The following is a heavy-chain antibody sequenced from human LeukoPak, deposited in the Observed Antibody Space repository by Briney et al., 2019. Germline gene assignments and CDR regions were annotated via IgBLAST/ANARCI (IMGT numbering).Heavy chain of an antibody. Sequence: GGSLRLSCAASGFTFSIYAMSCVRQAPGKGREWGSAISGRGGSTYYADSVKGRFTISKDNSKQKLYLNMNSMRAEDTAVYYCAKPGYGSGSYPPYGMDVWGQGTTVTVSS. CDR3: AKPGYGSGSYPPYGMDV. CDR2: ISGRGGST. CDR1: GFTFSIYA. D-gene: IGHD3-10*01. V-gene: IGHV3-23*01. J-gene: IGHJ6*02.